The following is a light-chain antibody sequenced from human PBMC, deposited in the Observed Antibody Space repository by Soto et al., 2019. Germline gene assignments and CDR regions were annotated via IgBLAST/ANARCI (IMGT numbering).Light chain of an antibody. CDR3: QQRGNRPPWT. CDR2: DAS. J-gene: IGKJ1*01. Sequence: EIVWTQSGGTLSLSPXERATLSCRASQSVSSSYLVWYQQKPGQAPRLLIYDASNRATGIPARFSGSGSGTDFTLTISSLEPEDFAVYYCQQRGNRPPWTFGQGTKVDIK. CDR1: QSVSSSY. V-gene: IGKV3D-20*02.